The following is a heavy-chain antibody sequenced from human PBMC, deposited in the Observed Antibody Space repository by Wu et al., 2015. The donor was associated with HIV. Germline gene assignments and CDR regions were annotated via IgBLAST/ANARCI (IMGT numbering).Heavy chain of an antibody. CDR2: LIPMYGTA. V-gene: IGHV1-69*13. CDR1: GATFKSYA. J-gene: IGHJ4*02. CDR3: AGGGGRTSMDPFDF. Sequence: QGHLLQSGAEVKKPGSSVRVSCKASGATFKSYALSWVRQAPGQGLEWMGRLIPMYGTANYAQKFQGRVTITADESTNTAYMAVSSLRSDDTAVYYCAGGGGRTSMDPFDFWGQGTLVTVSS. D-gene: IGHD5-18*01.